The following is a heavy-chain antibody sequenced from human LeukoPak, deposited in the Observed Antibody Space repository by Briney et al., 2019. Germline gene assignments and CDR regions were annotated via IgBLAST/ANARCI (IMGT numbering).Heavy chain of an antibody. J-gene: IGHJ6*03. CDR1: GDSINSYY. D-gene: IGHD5-12*01. CDR2: MSYSGRS. CDR3: ARDYRWPRKGYMDV. Sequence: SETLSLTCTVSGDSINSYYWSWIRQTPEKGLEWIGYMSYSGRSDYGPSLKSRVTISVDTSKNQFSLKLSSVTAADTAVYYCARDYRWPRKGYMDVWGKGTTVTVSS. V-gene: IGHV4-59*12.